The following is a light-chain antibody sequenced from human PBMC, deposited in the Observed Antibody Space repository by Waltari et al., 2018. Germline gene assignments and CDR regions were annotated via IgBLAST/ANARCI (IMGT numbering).Light chain of an antibody. J-gene: IGKJ2*01. V-gene: IGKV1-39*01. Sequence: DIQMTQSPSSLSASVGDRVTITCRASQSINKYLNWYQHKPGKAPKRLIYLASSLQGAVPSRFSGSGSGTDFTLTISDLQPEDFATYYCQHSHTFGQGTKLEI. CDR2: LAS. CDR1: QSINKY. CDR3: QHSHT.